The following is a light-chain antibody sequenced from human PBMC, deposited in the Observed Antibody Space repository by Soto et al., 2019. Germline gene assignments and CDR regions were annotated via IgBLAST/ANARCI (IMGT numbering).Light chain of an antibody. CDR2: EVS. V-gene: IGLV2-14*01. Sequence: QSALTQPASVSGSPGQSITISCTGTSSDVGGYNYVSWYQQHPGKAPKLMIYEVSNRPSGVSNRFSGSKSGNTASLTISGLQAEDEADYYCSSYTSSGQTVFGGGTKLTVL. CDR1: SSDVGGYNY. CDR3: SSYTSSGQTV. J-gene: IGLJ3*02.